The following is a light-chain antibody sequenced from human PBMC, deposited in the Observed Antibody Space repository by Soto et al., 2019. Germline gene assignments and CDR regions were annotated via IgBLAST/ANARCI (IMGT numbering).Light chain of an antibody. CDR2: AAS. CDR3: QQGDSAPFT. V-gene: IGKV1-39*01. Sequence: DIPMTQSPSSLSASVGDRVTITCRASQSTRNNLNWYQQKPGKAPNLLIYAASSLPSEVPSRFSGSGSGTDFTLTISSLQPEDFATYYCQQGDSAPFTFGQGTKLEIK. J-gene: IGKJ2*01. CDR1: QSTRNN.